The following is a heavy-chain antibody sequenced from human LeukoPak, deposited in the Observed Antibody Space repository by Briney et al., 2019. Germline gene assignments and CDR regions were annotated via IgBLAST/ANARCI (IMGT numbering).Heavy chain of an antibody. CDR3: ARAKYYDSRGYSVREAYDI. D-gene: IGHD3-22*01. V-gene: IGHV3-30*04. CDR2: ISHDGNIK. J-gene: IGHJ3*02. Sequence: GGSLRLSCTASGSTFSSYTMHWVRRAPGKGLKWVAVISHDGNIKYHADSMKDRFTISRDNSRNTLYLQMNNLRPEDTAVYSCARAKYYDSRGYSVREAYDIWGQGTMVTVSS. CDR1: GSTFSSYT.